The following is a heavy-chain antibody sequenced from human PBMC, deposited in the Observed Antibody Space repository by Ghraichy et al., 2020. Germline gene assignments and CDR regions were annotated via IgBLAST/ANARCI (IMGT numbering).Heavy chain of an antibody. V-gene: IGHV4-59*01. CDR3: ARARGGMYYDILTGYYAVEYFDY. CDR1: GGSISSYY. Sequence: SETLSLTCTVSGGSISSYYWSWIRQPPGKGLEWIGYIYYSGSTNYNPSLKSRVTISVDTSKNQFSLKLSSVTAADTAVYYCARARGGMYYDILTGYYAVEYFDYWGQGTLVTVSS. J-gene: IGHJ4*02. CDR2: IYYSGST. D-gene: IGHD3-9*01.